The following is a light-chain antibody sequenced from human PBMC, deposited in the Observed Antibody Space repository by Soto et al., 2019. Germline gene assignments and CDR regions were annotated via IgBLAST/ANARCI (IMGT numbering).Light chain of an antibody. J-gene: IGLJ1*01. V-gene: IGLV2-23*02. CDR1: SGDVGGHNF. CDR3: CSYAGSFTYV. CDR2: EVT. Sequence: QSALTQPASVSGSPGQSITISCTGSSGDVGGHNFVSWYQQHPGKAPKVMIYEVTYRPSGVSSRFSGSKSGNTASLTISGLQAEDEADYYCCSYAGSFTYVFGTGTKLTVL.